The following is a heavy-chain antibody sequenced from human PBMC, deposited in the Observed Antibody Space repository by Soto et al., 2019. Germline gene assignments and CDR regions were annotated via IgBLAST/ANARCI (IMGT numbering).Heavy chain of an antibody. J-gene: IGHJ6*02. CDR2: LHTGGDT. D-gene: IGHD3-10*01. V-gene: IGHV3-53*04. CDR1: GIPVSSNS. Sequence: EVQLVESGGGLVQPGGSLRLSCVAPGIPVSSNSMTWVRQAPGKGLEWVSVLHTGGDTYYANSVKGRFTTSRHDSTNTLFLQMNSLTAEDTAVYYCARDGPYYYASRMDVWGQGTTVTVSS. CDR3: ARDGPYYYASRMDV.